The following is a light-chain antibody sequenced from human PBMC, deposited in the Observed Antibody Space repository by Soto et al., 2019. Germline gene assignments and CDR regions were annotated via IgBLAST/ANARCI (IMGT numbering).Light chain of an antibody. CDR3: CSYTTGTLYV. CDR1: SYDVGDYNY. Sequence: QSVLTHPASVSGSPGQSITISCTGTSYDVGDYNYVPWYQQHPGKAPKLMIYDVTNRPSGISYRFSGSKSGNTASLTISGLQAEDEADYYCCSYTTGTLYVFGTGTKVTVL. J-gene: IGLJ1*01. V-gene: IGLV2-14*01. CDR2: DVT.